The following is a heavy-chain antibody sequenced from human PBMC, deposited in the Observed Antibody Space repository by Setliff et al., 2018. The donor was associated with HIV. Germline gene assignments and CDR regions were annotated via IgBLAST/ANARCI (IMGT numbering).Heavy chain of an antibody. CDR2: VNEDGSVK. V-gene: IGHV3-7*01. CDR1: GFTFSTSW. D-gene: IGHD2-21*01. CDR3: AKDRPHMASALKY. J-gene: IGHJ4*02. Sequence: PGGSLRLSCVVSGFTFSTSWMTWVRQAPGEGLEWVANVNEDGSVKNYVDSVKGRFTISRDNAKNSLYLEMDSVRADDTAIYYWAKDRPHMASALKYWGQGTVVTVSS.